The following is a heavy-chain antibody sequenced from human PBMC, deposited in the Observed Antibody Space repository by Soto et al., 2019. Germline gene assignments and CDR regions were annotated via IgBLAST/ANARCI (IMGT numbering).Heavy chain of an antibody. V-gene: IGHV3-23*01. D-gene: IGHD3-16*01. Sequence: EVQILESGGGLVQPGGSLRLSCAASRFPFSNYAMAWVRQAPGKGLEWVSAISGTTGHAFYADSVKDRFTISRDNSKNTLYLQMDSLRAEDTAVYHCARAPSEYIWGSYLRYYEYWGQGTLVTVSS. J-gene: IGHJ4*02. CDR2: ISGTTGHA. CDR1: RFPFSNYA. CDR3: ARAPSEYIWGSYLRYYEY.